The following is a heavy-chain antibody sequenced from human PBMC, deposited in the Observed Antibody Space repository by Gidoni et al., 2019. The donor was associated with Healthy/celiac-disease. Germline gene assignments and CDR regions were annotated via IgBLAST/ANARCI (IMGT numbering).Heavy chain of an antibody. D-gene: IGHD5-12*01. CDR2: SSGSGGST. CDR3: AKDRGGYLGYFDY. V-gene: IGHV3-23*01. J-gene: IGHJ4*02. Sequence: EVQLLESGGGLVQPGGSLRPSFAASGFTFSSYAMRWVRQAPGKGLEWVSASSGSGGSTYYADSVQGRFTISRDNSKNTLYLQMNSLRAEDTAVYYCAKDRGGYLGYFDYWGQGTLVTVSS. CDR1: GFTFSSYA.